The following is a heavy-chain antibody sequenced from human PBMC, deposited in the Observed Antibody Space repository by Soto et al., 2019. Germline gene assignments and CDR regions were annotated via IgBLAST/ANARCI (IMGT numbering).Heavy chain of an antibody. CDR2: INHGGST. D-gene: IGHD2-2*01. CDR1: GGYFSGYY. J-gene: IGHJ5*02. CDR3: ARPLKRYCSSTSCYLNCFDP. Sequence: SETLSLTCAVYGGYFSGYYWSWIRQPPGKGLEWIGEINHGGSTNYNPSLKSRVTISVDTSKNQFSLKLSSVTAADTAVYYCARPLKRYCSSTSCYLNCFDPWGQGTLVTSPQ. V-gene: IGHV4-34*01.